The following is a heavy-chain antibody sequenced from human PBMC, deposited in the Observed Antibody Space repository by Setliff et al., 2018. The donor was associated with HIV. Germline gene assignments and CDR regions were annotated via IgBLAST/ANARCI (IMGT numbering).Heavy chain of an antibody. D-gene: IGHD5-18*01. Sequence: LRLSCAASGFTFSSYAMSWVRQAPGKGLEWVSSISGSGGSPYYADSVKGRFTISRDNSKNTMFLQMNSLRAEDTAVYYCAGVGRGYSYGQLDYWGQGTLVTVSS. J-gene: IGHJ4*02. CDR3: AGVGRGYSYGQLDY. V-gene: IGHV3-23*01. CDR1: GFTFSSYA. CDR2: ISGSGGSP.